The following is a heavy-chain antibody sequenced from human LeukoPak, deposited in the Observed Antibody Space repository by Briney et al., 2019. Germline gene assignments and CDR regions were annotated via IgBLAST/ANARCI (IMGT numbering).Heavy chain of an antibody. CDR3: ARDRGGGGNHFDY. J-gene: IGHJ4*02. CDR1: GGSISSYY. V-gene: IGHV4-59*01. Sequence: SETLSLTCTVSGGSISSYYWSWIRQPPGKGLEWIGYIYYSGSTNYNPSLKSRVTISVDTSKNQFSLKLSSVTAADTAVYYCARDRGGGGNHFDYWGQGTLVTVSS. D-gene: IGHD3-10*01. CDR2: IYYSGST.